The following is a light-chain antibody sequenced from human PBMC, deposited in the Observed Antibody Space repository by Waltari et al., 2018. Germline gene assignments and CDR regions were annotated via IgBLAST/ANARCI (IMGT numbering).Light chain of an antibody. CDR3: SFYVGNNNWV. CDR1: SSGVDRYTF. Sequence: QSALTQPPSASGSPGQSVTISCTGASSGVDRYTFVSWYQQHPGNAPKLMIYEVPKRPSGVPDRFSGSKSGATASLPVSGLQAADEADYYCSFYVGNNNWVFGGGTKLTVL. CDR2: EVP. J-gene: IGLJ3*02. V-gene: IGLV2-8*01.